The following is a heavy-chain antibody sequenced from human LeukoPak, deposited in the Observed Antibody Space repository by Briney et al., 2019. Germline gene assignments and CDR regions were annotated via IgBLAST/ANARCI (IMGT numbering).Heavy chain of an antibody. V-gene: IGHV1-69*05. CDR1: GGTFSSYA. CDR2: IIPIFGTA. CDR3: AGAGRPHYDFWSGSKGLDY. Sequence: GASVKVSCKASGGTFSSYAISWVRQAPGQGLEWMGGIIPIFGTANYAQKFQGRVTITTDESTSTAYMELSSLRSEDTAVYYCAGAGRPHYDFWSGSKGLDYWGQGTLVTVSS. J-gene: IGHJ4*02. D-gene: IGHD3-3*01.